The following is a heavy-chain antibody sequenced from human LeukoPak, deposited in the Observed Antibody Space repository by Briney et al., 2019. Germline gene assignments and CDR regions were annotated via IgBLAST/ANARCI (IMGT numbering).Heavy chain of an antibody. Sequence: PGGSLRLSCAASGFTFSSSAMSWVRQAPGKGLERVSSISGSGSGGSTYYADSVKGRFTISRDNSKNTLYLQMNSLRAEDTAVYYCARSGLSRFDYWGQGTLVTVSS. CDR1: GFTFSSSA. CDR2: ISGSGSGGST. D-gene: IGHD4/OR15-4a*01. V-gene: IGHV3-23*01. CDR3: ARSGLSRFDY. J-gene: IGHJ4*02.